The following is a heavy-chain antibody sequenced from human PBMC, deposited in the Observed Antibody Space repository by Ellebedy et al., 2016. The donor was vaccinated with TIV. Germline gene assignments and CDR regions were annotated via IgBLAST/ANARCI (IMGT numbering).Heavy chain of an antibody. D-gene: IGHD3-10*01. J-gene: IGHJ6*02. CDR3: GKDRYGSGGYYYYGMDV. CDR2: TSNDGNSQ. V-gene: IGHV3-30*18. CDR1: GFTFSSYG. Sequence: GESLKISCAASGFTFSSYGMHWVRQAPGKGLEWVAATSNDGNSQKYADSVKGRFTISRDNSKNILYLQMTGLRADDTAVYYCGKDRYGSGGYYYYGMDVWGQGTTVTVSS.